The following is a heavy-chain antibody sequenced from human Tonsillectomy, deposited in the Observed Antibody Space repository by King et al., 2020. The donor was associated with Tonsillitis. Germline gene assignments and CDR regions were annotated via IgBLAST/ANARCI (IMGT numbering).Heavy chain of an antibody. CDR2: INPSDTYT. CDR1: GYSFTSYW. CDR3: GRHLRSGWREH. V-gene: IGHV5-10-1*03. J-gene: IGHJ4*02. Sequence: QLVQSGAEVKKPGGSLSLSCTGSGYSFTSYWISWVRQMPGKGLEWMGRINPSDTYTNYTPSFQGHVTISADKSISTAYLQWNSLKASDTAMYYCGRHLRSGWREHWGQGTLVTVSS. D-gene: IGHD6-19*01.